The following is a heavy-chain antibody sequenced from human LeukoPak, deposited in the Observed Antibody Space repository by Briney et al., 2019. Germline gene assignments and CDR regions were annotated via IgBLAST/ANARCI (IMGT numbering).Heavy chain of an antibody. CDR2: IWYDGSNK. D-gene: IGHD3-10*01. CDR3: ARGRRDYYGSGSYLSHFDY. J-gene: IGHJ4*02. V-gene: IGHV3-33*01. Sequence: GGSLRLSCAASGFTFSSYGMHWVRQAPGNGLEWVAVIWYDGSNKYYADSVKGRFTISRDNSKNTLYLQMNSLRAEDTAVYYCARGRRDYYGSGSYLSHFDYWGQGTLVTVSS. CDR1: GFTFSSYG.